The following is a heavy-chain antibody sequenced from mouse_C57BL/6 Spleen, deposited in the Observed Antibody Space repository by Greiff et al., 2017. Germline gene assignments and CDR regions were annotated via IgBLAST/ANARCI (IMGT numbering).Heavy chain of an antibody. D-gene: IGHD2-5*01. CDR2: IYPGDGDT. CDR3: ARSNYSNSYFDY. V-gene: IGHV1-82*01. Sequence: QVQLKESGPELVKPGASVKISCKASGYAFSSSWMNWVKQRPGKGLEWIGRIYPGDGDTNYNGKFKGKATLTADKSSSTAYMQLSSLTSEDSAVYFCARSNYSNSYFDYWGQGTTLTVSS. CDR1: GYAFSSSW. J-gene: IGHJ2*01.